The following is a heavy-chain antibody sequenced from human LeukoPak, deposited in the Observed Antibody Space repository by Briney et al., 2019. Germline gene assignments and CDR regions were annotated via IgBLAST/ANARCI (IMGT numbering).Heavy chain of an antibody. J-gene: IGHJ4*02. CDR1: GFTFSSYS. V-gene: IGHV3-21*01. Sequence: PGGSLRLSCAASGFTFSSYSMNWVRQAPGKGLEWVSSISSSSSYIYYADSVKGRFTISRDNAKNSLYLQMNSLRAEDTAVYYCARDWGDYSYGPQDDYWGQGTLVTVSS. D-gene: IGHD5-18*01. CDR2: ISSSSSYI. CDR3: ARDWGDYSYGPQDDY.